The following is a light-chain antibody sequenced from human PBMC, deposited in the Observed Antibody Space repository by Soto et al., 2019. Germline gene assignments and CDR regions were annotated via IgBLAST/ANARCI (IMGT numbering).Light chain of an antibody. CDR3: QQYYSYPHT. J-gene: IGKJ1*01. V-gene: IGKV1-8*01. Sequence: AIRMTQSPSSFSASTGDRVTITCRASQGISSYLAWYQQKPGKAPKLLIYDASTLQSGVPSRFSGGGSGTDFTLTISCLQSEDFATYYCQQYYSYPHTFGQGTKVEIK. CDR2: DAS. CDR1: QGISSY.